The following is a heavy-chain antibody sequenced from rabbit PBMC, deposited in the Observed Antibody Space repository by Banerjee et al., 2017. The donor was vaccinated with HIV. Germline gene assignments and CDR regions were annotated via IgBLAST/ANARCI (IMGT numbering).Heavy chain of an antibody. D-gene: IGHD2-1*01. V-gene: IGHV1S40*01. CDR2: IVPADGNT. CDR3: ARDVGYGIYGDGFDL. CDR1: GFPFSGGYY. J-gene: IGHJ4*01. Sequence: QSLEESGGDLVKPGASLTLTCKASGFPFSGGYYIYWVRQAPGKGLEWIGCIVPADGNTFFASWAKGRFTISKTSSTTVTLQMTSLTAADTATYFCARDVGYGIYGDGFDLWGPGTLVTVS.